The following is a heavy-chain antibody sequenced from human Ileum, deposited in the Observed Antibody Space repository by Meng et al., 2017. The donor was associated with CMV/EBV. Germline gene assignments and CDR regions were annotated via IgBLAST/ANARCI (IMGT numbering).Heavy chain of an antibody. CDR2: INPNGGGT. CDR3: ARVYQLLHADFDY. D-gene: IGHD2-2*01. Sequence: KASGYTFTGYYMHWVQQAPGQGLEWMEWINPNGGGTNYAQKFQGRVTMTRDTSISTAYMELSRLRSDDTAVYYCARVYQLLHADFDYWGQGTLVTVSS. V-gene: IGHV1-2*02. CDR1: GYTFTGYY. J-gene: IGHJ4*02.